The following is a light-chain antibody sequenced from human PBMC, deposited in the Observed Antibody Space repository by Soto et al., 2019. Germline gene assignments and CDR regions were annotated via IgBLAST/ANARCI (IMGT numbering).Light chain of an antibody. CDR1: QSMNGY. CDR3: QQSYSTPLT. CDR2: ASS. J-gene: IGKJ4*01. Sequence: DIQMTQSPSSLSASVGDRVNITCQASQSMNGYLNGDPHEPGKAPKLLIYASSSLPSGVPSRFSGNRSGTDFTLTISSLQPEDCATYYCQQSYSTPLTFGGGTKVDLK. V-gene: IGKV1-39*01.